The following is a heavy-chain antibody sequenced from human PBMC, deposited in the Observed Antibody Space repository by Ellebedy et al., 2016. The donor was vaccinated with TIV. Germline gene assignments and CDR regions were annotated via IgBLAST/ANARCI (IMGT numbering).Heavy chain of an antibody. CDR1: GGSISSYY. Sequence: SETLSLXCTVSGGSISSYYWSWIRQPPGKGLEWIGYIYYSGSTNYNPSLKSRVTVSVDTSKNQFSLKLSSVTAADTAVYYCARETVQLERRGQASFYDYWGQGTLVTVSS. CDR2: IYYSGST. D-gene: IGHD1-1*01. J-gene: IGHJ4*02. V-gene: IGHV4-59*01. CDR3: ARETVQLERRGQASFYDY.